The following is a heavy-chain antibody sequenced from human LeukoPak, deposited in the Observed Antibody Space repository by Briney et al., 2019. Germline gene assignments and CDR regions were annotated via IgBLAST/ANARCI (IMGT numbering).Heavy chain of an antibody. CDR3: ARVVQDVTGADF. CDR1: GFTLSSYH. D-gene: IGHD3-9*01. V-gene: IGHV3-48*01. Sequence: GGSPRLSCAASGFTLSSYHMTWVRQAPGKGLEWISYIHSTSSTIHYADSVKGRFTISRDNAYNSLYLQMNSLRAEDTAVYYCARVVQDVTGADFWGQGTLVTVSS. CDR2: IHSTSSTI. J-gene: IGHJ4*02.